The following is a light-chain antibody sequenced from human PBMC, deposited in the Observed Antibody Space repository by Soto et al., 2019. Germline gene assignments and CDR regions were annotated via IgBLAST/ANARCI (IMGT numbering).Light chain of an antibody. CDR2: RAS. J-gene: IGKJ5*01. CDR1: QSIRTW. V-gene: IGKV1-5*03. Sequence: DIQMTQSPSTVSASIGDSVTITCRASQSIRTWLAWHQQKPGKAPNLLIYRASSLGSGVSSRFSGSGSGTEITLTISSLQPGDFATYYCQQYDSFPITFGQGTRLEIK. CDR3: QQYDSFPIT.